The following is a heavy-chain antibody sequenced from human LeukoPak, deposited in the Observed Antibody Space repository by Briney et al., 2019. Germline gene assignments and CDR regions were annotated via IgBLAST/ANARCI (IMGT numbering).Heavy chain of an antibody. J-gene: IGHJ4*02. CDR1: GGSISSYY. Sequence: SETLSLTCTVSGGSISSYYWGWIRQPPGKGLEWIGSIYYGANTYYNPTLKSRVTFSVDTSKNQFSLKLSSVTAADTAVYYCTRRESGKPIDYWGQGTLVIVSS. V-gene: IGHV4-39*01. CDR2: IYYGANT. CDR3: TRRESGKPIDY. D-gene: IGHD1-26*01.